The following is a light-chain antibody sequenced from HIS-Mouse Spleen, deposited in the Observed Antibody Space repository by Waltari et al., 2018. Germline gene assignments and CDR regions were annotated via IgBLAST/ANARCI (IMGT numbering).Light chain of an antibody. CDR2: EVS. V-gene: IGLV2-8*01. CDR1: SSDVGGYNY. CDR3: SSYAGSNNFVV. J-gene: IGLJ2*01. Sequence: QSALTQPPSASGSPGQSVTISCTGTSSDVGGYNYVSWYHQHPGKAPKLMIYEVSKRPSGVPDRFSGSKSGNTASPTVSGLQAEDEADYYCSSYAGSNNFVVFGGGTKLTVL.